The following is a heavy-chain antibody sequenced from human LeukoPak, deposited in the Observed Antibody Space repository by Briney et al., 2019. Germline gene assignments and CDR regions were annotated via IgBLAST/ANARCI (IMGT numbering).Heavy chain of an antibody. J-gene: IGHJ4*02. CDR1: GYTFISYY. D-gene: IGHD6-13*01. V-gene: IGHV1-46*01. CDR3: ASGQLRIAAAGTQGLPTH. Sequence: GASVKVSCKASGYTFISYYMHWVRQAPGQGLEWMGIINPSGGGASYAQKFQGRDTMTRDTSTSTVYMELSSLSSDDTAVYYCASGQLRIAAAGTQGLPTHWGQGTLVTVSS. CDR2: INPSGGGA.